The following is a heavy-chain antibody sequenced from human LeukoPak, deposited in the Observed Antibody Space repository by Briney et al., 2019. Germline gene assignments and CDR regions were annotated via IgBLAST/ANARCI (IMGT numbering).Heavy chain of an antibody. D-gene: IGHD3-22*01. Sequence: GGSLRLSCAASGFTFSSNAMSWVRQAPGKGLEWVSAISGSGGSTYYADSVKGRSTISRDNSKNTLYLQMNSLRAEDTAVYYCAKGLTHYYDSSADYWGQGTLVTVSS. CDR3: AKGLTHYYDSSADY. CDR2: ISGSGGST. J-gene: IGHJ4*02. V-gene: IGHV3-23*01. CDR1: GFTFSSNA.